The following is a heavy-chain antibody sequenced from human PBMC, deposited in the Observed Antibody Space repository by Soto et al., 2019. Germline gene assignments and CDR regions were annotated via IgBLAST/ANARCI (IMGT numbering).Heavy chain of an antibody. CDR2: IYYSGTT. V-gene: IGHV4-28*01. J-gene: IGHJ4*02. CDR1: GYSISSSNW. CDR3: ARREIQGPIDY. Sequence: PSETLSLTCAVSGYSISSSNWWGWIRQPPGEGLEWIGYIYYSGTTYYNPSLKSRVTMSVDTSKNQFSLKLTSVTAADTAVYYCARREIQGPIDYWGQGTLVTVSS. D-gene: IGHD1-26*01.